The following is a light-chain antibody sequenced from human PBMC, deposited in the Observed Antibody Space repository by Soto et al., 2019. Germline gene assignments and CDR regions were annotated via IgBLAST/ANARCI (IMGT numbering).Light chain of an antibody. CDR3: QQHNSYSVT. Sequence: DIQMTQSPSTLSASVGDRVTITCGASQSISSWLAWYQQRPGKAPKLLIYKASSLETGVPSRFSGSGSGTEFPLTISSLQPDDFATYYCQQHNSYSVTFGQGTKVDFK. J-gene: IGKJ2*01. CDR1: QSISSW. CDR2: KAS. V-gene: IGKV1-5*03.